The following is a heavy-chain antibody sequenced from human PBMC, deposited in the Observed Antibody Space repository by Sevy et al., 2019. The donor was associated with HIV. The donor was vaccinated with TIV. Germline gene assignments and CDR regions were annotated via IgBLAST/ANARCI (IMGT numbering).Heavy chain of an antibody. CDR3: ARWRGTRVTMMVVVTTGYFDY. Sequence: SETLSLTCGIYGGSFNNYDWSWIRQPPGKGLEWVGEITHSGSTNYNPSLKSRLTMSLDTSKNQFSLKLTCVTAADTAVYYCARWRGTRVTMMVVVTTGYFDYWGQGTLVTVSS. V-gene: IGHV4-34*01. J-gene: IGHJ4*02. CDR2: ITHSGST. D-gene: IGHD3-22*01. CDR1: GGSFNNYD.